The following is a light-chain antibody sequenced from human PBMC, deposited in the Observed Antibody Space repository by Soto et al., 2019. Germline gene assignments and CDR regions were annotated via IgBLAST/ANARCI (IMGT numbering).Light chain of an antibody. J-gene: IGKJ3*01. CDR3: QPTNTFPLS. CDR2: AAS. CDR1: QGISTW. Sequence: DIQMTQSPSFVSASVGDRVTITCRASQGISTWLAWYQQNPGKAPNLLIYAASNLQNGVPSRLSGSGSRTNFTLTISSLQPEDFATYYCQPTNTFPLSFGPGTKVD. V-gene: IGKV1-12*01.